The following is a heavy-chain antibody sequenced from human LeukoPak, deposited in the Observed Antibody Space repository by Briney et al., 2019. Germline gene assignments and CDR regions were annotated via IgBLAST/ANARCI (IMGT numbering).Heavy chain of an antibody. J-gene: IGHJ2*01. D-gene: IGHD3-22*01. V-gene: IGHV4-39*07. CDR1: GGSISNSSYY. Sequence: SETLSLTCTVSGGSISNSSYYWGWIRQPPGKGLEWIGSIYYSGSTYYNPSLKSRVTISVDTSKNQFSLKLNSVTAADTAVYYCARVPSYYYDSSGLGYFDLWGRGTLVTVSS. CDR3: ARVPSYYYDSSGLGYFDL. CDR2: IYYSGST.